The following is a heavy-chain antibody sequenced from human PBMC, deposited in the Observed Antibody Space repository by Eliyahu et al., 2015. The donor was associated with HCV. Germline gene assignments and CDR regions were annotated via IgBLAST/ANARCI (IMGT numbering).Heavy chain of an antibody. J-gene: IGHJ6*02. D-gene: IGHD6-13*01. CDR3: ARDQGQQLLFAGGMDV. CDR2: ISSSSSTI. CDR1: GFXFSSYS. Sequence: EVQLVESGGGLVQPGGSLRLSCAASGFXFSSYSMNWVRQAXGXGLEWVSYISSSSSTIYYADSVKGRFTISRDNAKNSLYLQMNSLRAEDTAVYYCARDQGQQLLFAGGMDVWGQGTTVTVSS. V-gene: IGHV3-48*01.